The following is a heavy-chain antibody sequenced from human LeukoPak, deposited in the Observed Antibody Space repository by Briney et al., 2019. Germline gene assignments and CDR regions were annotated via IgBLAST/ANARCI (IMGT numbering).Heavy chain of an antibody. CDR3: TTAINSSGVDGYYYYYGMDV. CDR2: IKSKTDGGTT. V-gene: IGHV3-15*01. Sequence: KPGGSLRLSCAASGFTFSNAWMSWVRQAPGKGLEWVGRIKSKTDGGTTDYAAPVKGRFTISRDDSKNTLYLQMNSLKTEDTAVYSCTTAINSSGVDGYYYYYGMDVWGQGTTVTVSS. D-gene: IGHD6-19*01. J-gene: IGHJ6*02. CDR1: GFTFSNAW.